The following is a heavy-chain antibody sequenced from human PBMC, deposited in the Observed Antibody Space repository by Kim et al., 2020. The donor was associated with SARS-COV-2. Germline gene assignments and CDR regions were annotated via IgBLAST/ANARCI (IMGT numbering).Heavy chain of an antibody. Sequence: SETLSLTCAVYGGSFSGYYWSWIRQPPGKGLEWIGEINHSGSTNYNPSLKSRVTISVDTSKNQFSLKLSSVTAADTAVYYCARVLGNSSGRRHFDYWGQGTLVTVSS. CDR1: GGSFSGYY. CDR3: ARVLGNSSGRRHFDY. J-gene: IGHJ4*02. D-gene: IGHD3-22*01. V-gene: IGHV4-34*01. CDR2: INHSGST.